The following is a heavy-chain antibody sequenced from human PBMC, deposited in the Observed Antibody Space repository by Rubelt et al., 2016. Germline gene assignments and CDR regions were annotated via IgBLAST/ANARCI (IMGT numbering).Heavy chain of an antibody. D-gene: IGHD6-13*01. J-gene: IGHJ5*02. CDR3: AKVPASSSSVP. CDR1: GFTFSSYA. Sequence: EVQLLESGGGLVQPGGSLRLSCAASGFTFSSYAMSWVRQAPGKGLEWVSAISGSGGSTHYADSVKGRFTISRDNSKNTLYLQMTSLGAEDTAVYYCAKVPASSSSVPWGQGTLVTVSS. V-gene: IGHV3-23*01. CDR2: ISGSGGST.